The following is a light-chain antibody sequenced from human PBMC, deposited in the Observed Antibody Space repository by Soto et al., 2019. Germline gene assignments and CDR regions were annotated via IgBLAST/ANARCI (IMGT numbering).Light chain of an antibody. CDR1: SSDVGSYNL. CDR3: CSYAGSSTFSYV. CDR2: EGS. Sequence: QSALTQPASESGSPGQSITISCTGTSSDVGSYNLVSWYQQHPGKAPKLMIYEGSKRPSGVSNRFSGSKSGNTASLTISGLQAEDEADYYCCSYAGSSTFSYVFGTGTKLTVL. V-gene: IGLV2-23*03. J-gene: IGLJ1*01.